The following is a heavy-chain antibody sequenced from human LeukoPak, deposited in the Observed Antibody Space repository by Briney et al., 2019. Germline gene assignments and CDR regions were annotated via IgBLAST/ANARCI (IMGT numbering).Heavy chain of an antibody. D-gene: IGHD3-22*01. CDR3: ARVDSSGYYRPFDY. Sequence: ASVKVSCKASGYTFTSYDICWVRQAPGQGLEWMGWISAYNGNTNSAQKLQGRVTMTTDTSTSTAYMELRSLRPDDTAVYYCARVDSSGYYRPFDYWGQGTLVTVSS. CDR1: GYTFTSYD. V-gene: IGHV1-18*01. J-gene: IGHJ4*02. CDR2: ISAYNGNT.